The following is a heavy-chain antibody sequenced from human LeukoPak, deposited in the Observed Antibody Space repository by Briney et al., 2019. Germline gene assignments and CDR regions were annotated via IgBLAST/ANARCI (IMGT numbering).Heavy chain of an antibody. V-gene: IGHV1-8*03. CDR1: GYTFTSYD. CDR3: AIPLYYGSGSLDY. Sequence: ASVKVSYKASGYTFTSYDINWVRQATGQGLEWMGWMNPNSGNTGYAQKFQGRVTITRNTSISTAYMELSSLRSEDTAVYYCAIPLYYGSGSLDYWGQGTLVTVSS. J-gene: IGHJ4*02. D-gene: IGHD3-10*01. CDR2: MNPNSGNT.